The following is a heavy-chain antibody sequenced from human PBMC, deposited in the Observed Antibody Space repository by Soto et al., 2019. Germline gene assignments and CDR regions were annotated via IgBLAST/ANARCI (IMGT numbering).Heavy chain of an antibody. CDR1: GGTFSSYA. J-gene: IGHJ6*03. V-gene: IGHV1-69*13. Sequence: SVKVSCKASGGTFSSYAISWVRQAPGQGLEWMGGISPNIGTANYAQKLQGRVTMTADASTSTAYMELRSLRSDDTAVYYCARLAAAGTNYYYYYMDVWGKGTTVTVSS. D-gene: IGHD6-13*01. CDR3: ARLAAAGTNYYYYYMDV. CDR2: ISPNIGTA.